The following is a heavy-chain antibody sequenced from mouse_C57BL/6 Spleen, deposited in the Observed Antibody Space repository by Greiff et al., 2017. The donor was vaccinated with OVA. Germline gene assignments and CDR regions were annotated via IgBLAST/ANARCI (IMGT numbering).Heavy chain of an antibody. CDR1: GFNIKDDY. V-gene: IGHV14-4*01. CDR3: TTGLYAMDY. D-gene: IGHD3-1*01. Sequence: VQLKQSGAELVRPGASVKLSCTASGFNIKDDYMHWVKQRPEQGLEWIGWIDPENGDTEYASKFQGKATITADTSSNTAYLQLSSLTSEDTAVYYCTTGLYAMDYWGQGTSVTVSS. CDR2: IDPENGDT. J-gene: IGHJ4*01.